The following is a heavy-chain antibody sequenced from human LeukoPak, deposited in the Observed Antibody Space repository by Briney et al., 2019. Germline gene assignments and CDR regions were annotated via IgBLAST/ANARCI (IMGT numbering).Heavy chain of an antibody. Sequence: SETLSLTCTVSGGSISSYYWSWIRQLPGKGREWIGCIYSSGSTNYNPSLKSRVTISVATSKNQFSLKLTSVTAADTAVYFCAREGPGRFGAPGPNVYSIDYWGQGALVTVSS. CDR3: AREGPGRFGAPGPNVYSIDY. CDR1: GGSISSYY. D-gene: IGHD3-10*01. J-gene: IGHJ4*02. CDR2: IYSSGST. V-gene: IGHV4-59*01.